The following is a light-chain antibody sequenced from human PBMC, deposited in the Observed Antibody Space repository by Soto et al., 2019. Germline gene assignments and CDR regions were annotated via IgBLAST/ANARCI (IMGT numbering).Light chain of an antibody. Sequence: QPVLTQPPSVSGAPGQRVTISCTGSSSNIGAGYDVHWYQQLPGTAPKLLIYGNSNRPSGVPDRFSGSKSGTSASLAIPGLQAEDAADYYCQYYDSSLSGVVFGGGTQLTVL. CDR3: QYYDSSLSGVV. CDR2: GNS. V-gene: IGLV1-40*01. CDR1: SSNIGAGYD. J-gene: IGLJ2*01.